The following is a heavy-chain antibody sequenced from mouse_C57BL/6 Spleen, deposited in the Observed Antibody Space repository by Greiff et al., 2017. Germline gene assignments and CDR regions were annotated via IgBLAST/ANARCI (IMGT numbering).Heavy chain of an antibody. D-gene: IGHD2-3*01. CDR1: GFNIKDDY. Sequence: EVQLQQSGAELVRPGASVKLSCTASGFNIKDDYMHWVKQRPEQGLEWIGWIDPENGDTEYASKFQGKATITADKSSSTAYMQLSSLTSEDSAVYYCARWGLLKMNDYWGQGTTLTVSS. CDR3: ARWGLLKMNDY. J-gene: IGHJ2*01. CDR2: IDPENGDT. V-gene: IGHV14-4*01.